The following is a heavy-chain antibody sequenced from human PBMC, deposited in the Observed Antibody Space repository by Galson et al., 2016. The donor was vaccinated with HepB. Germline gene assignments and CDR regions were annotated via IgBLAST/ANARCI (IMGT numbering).Heavy chain of an antibody. D-gene: IGHD3-10*01. Sequence: SLTCGVYGGSFSGYYWIWIRQPPGKGLEWIGEINLSGSANYNPSLRSRVTISVDRSKTQFSLRVKSVTAADTAVYYCARETAQTYYYGSGTYGHYGMDVWGKGTTVTVSS. CDR2: INLSGSA. CDR3: ARETAQTYYYGSGTYGHYGMDV. J-gene: IGHJ6*04. V-gene: IGHV4-34*01. CDR1: GGSFSGYY.